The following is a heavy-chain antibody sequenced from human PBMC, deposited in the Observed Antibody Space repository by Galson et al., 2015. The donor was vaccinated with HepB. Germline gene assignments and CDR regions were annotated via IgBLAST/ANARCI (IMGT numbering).Heavy chain of an antibody. V-gene: IGHV3-48*02. Sequence: SLRLSCAASGFTFGSYSMNWVRQAPGKGLEWVSYISSSSSTIYYADSVEGRFTISRDNAKNSLYLQMNSLRDEDTAVYYCARDLVLRVRVAGGYYGMDVWGQGTTVTVSS. D-gene: IGHD6-19*01. J-gene: IGHJ6*02. CDR2: ISSSSSTI. CDR1: GFTFGSYS. CDR3: ARDLVLRVRVAGGYYGMDV.